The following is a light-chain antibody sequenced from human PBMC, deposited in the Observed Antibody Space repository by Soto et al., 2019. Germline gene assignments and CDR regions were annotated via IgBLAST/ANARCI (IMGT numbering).Light chain of an antibody. CDR1: QSVNSY. V-gene: IGKV3-15*01. Sequence: EKVMTQSPATLSMSPGERATLSCRASQSVNSYLAWYQQKPGQAPRLLIYGASTRATGIPARFSGSGSGTEFTLTISSLQSEDFAVFYCQQYTSSPSWAFGQGTKVEI. CDR2: GAS. J-gene: IGKJ1*01. CDR3: QQYTSSPSWA.